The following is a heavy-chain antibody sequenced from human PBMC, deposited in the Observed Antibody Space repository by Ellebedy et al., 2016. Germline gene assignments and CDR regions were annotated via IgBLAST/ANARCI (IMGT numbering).Heavy chain of an antibody. CDR3: ARGSIAARPSGWFNP. V-gene: IGHV4-34*01. D-gene: IGHD6-6*01. CDR2: INHSGST. J-gene: IGHJ5*02. CDR1: GGSFSGYY. Sequence: SETLSLXCAVYGGSFSGYYWSWIRQPPGKGLEWIGEINHSGSTNYNPSLKSRVTISVDTSKNQFSLKLSSVTAADTAVYYCARGSIAARPSGWFNPWGQGTLVTVSS.